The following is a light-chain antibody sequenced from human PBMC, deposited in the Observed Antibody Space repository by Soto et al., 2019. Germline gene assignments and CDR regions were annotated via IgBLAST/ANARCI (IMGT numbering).Light chain of an antibody. CDR2: DAS. J-gene: IGKJ5*01. CDR3: QHRTNWPIT. Sequence: EIVLTQSPATLSLSPGERATLSCRASQSVSRYLAWYQQKRGQTPRLLIYDASNRAPGIPARFSGSESGTDFTLTISSLEPEDFAVYYCQHRTNWPITFGQGTRLEI. V-gene: IGKV3-11*01. CDR1: QSVSRY.